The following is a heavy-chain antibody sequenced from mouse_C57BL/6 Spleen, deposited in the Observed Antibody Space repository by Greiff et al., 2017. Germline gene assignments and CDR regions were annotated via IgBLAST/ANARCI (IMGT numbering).Heavy chain of an antibody. CDR2: IDPENGDT. Sequence: EVQLQQSGAELVRPGASVKLSCTASGFNIKDDYMHWVKQRPEQGLEWIGWIDPENGDTEYASKFQGKATITADTSSNTAYLQLSSLTSEDTAVYYCTTDPRRFAYWGQGTLVTVSA. J-gene: IGHJ3*01. CDR1: GFNIKDDY. V-gene: IGHV14-4*01. CDR3: TTDPRRFAY.